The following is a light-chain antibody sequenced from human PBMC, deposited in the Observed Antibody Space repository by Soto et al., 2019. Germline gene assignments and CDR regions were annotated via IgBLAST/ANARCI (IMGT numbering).Light chain of an antibody. V-gene: IGLV2-14*01. J-gene: IGLJ1*01. CDR3: SSYTSGTTLYV. Sequence: QSVLTQPASVSGSPGQSITISCTGTSSDVGAYNYVSWYQQQSGKAPKLMIYASSNRPSGVSHRFSGSRSGNTASLTISGLQAEDEADYYCSSYTSGTTLYVFGTGTKVTVL. CDR1: SSDVGAYNY. CDR2: ASS.